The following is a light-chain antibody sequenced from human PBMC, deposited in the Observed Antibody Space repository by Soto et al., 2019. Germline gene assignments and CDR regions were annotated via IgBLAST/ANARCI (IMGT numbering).Light chain of an antibody. CDR1: QSVSSY. CDR2: DAS. CDR3: QQRSNWPLT. J-gene: IGKJ3*01. Sequence: EIVLTQSPATLSLSPGERATLSCRASQSVSSYLAWYQQKPGQAPRLLIYDASNRATGIPARFSGSGSGTDFTLTISSLEPEDFAVYYCQQRSNWPLTFGPGTKVDIX. V-gene: IGKV3-11*01.